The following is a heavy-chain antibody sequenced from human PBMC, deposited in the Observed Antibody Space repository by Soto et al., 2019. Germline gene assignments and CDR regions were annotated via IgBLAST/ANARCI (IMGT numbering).Heavy chain of an antibody. V-gene: IGHV3-73*01. CDR2: IRSKANSYAT. CDR3: TIRGYSYGFGY. CDR1: GFTFSGSA. Sequence: EVQLVESGGGLVQPGGSLKLSCAASGFTFSGSAMHWVRQASGKGLEWVGRIRSKANSYATAYAASVKGRFTISRDDSKNTAYLQMNSLKTEDTAVYYCTIRGYSYGFGYWGQGTLGTVSS. D-gene: IGHD5-18*01. J-gene: IGHJ4*02.